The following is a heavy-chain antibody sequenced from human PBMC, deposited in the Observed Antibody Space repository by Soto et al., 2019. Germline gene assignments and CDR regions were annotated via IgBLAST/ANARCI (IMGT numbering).Heavy chain of an antibody. Sequence: SETLSLTCTVSNDSVDNTNYFWSWIRQSPGKGLEWIGYVYYTGPTDYNPSFKSRVSMSIDTSKNQFSLKVNSLTAADKAVYFCARGGIMWAQYFSNYRGKGVPVTVSS. CDR1: NDSVDNTNYF. V-gene: IGHV4-61*01. D-gene: IGHD3-16*01. CDR2: VYYTGPT. J-gene: IGHJ4*02. CDR3: ARGGIMWAQYFSNY.